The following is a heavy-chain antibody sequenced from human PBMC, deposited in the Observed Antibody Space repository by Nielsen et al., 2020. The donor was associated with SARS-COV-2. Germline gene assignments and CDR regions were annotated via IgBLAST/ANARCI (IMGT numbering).Heavy chain of an antibody. Sequence: GGSLRLSCAASGFTFSSYWMHWVRQGPGKGLVWVSHILSDGSTINYADSVRGRFTISRDNAKNTLYLQMNSLRAEDTAVYYCARDFYGSGSFPYYWGQVTLVTDSS. J-gene: IGHJ4*02. V-gene: IGHV3-74*01. CDR2: ILSDGSTI. CDR3: ARDFYGSGSFPYY. D-gene: IGHD3-10*01. CDR1: GFTFSSYW.